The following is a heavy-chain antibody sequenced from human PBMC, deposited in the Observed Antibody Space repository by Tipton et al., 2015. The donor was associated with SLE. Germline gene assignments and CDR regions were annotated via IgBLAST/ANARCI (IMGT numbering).Heavy chain of an antibody. V-gene: IGHV4-59*08. Sequence: TLSLTCTVSGGSISGYHWSWLRQPPGKGLEWIGYISYTETTKYNPSLESRVIISVDTSKNQFSLRLSSVTAADTAVYYCARGCSSSTCEPFYFFGMDVWGQGTTVTVSS. D-gene: IGHD2-2*01. CDR3: ARGCSSSTCEPFYFFGMDV. CDR1: GGSISGYH. J-gene: IGHJ6*02. CDR2: ISYTETT.